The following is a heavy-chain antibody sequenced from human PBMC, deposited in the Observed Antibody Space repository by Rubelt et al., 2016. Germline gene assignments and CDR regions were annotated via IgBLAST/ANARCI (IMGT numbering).Heavy chain of an antibody. D-gene: IGHD2-8*01. V-gene: IGHV4-39*01. CDR3: VRVEIGVALDD. CDR2: IYDSGST. CDR1: GDSISSSGFY. Sequence: QLQLQESGPRLVKPSETLSLTCTVSGDSISSSGFYWGWIRQPPGKGLEWLGSIYDSGSTYYNPSLKRPVTISVDASKKQFSLKLRSVTAADTVLYYCVRVEIGVALDDWGRGTRVTVSS. J-gene: IGHJ4*02.